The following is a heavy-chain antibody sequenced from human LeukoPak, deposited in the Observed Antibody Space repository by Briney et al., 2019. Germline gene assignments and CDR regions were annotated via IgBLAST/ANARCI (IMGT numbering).Heavy chain of an antibody. CDR2: IYYSGST. CDR3: AREGGPYRPLDY. CDR1: GGSISSSGYY. V-gene: IGHV4-39*02. J-gene: IGHJ4*02. Sequence: PSETLSLTCTVSGGSISSSGYYWGWIRQPPGKGLEWIGSIYYSGSTYYNPSLKSRVTISVDTSKNQFSLKLSSVAAADTAVYYCAREGGPYRPLDYSGQGTLVTVAS.